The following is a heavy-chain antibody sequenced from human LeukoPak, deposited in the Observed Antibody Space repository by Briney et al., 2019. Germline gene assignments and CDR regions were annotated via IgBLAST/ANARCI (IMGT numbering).Heavy chain of an antibody. J-gene: IGHJ4*02. CDR1: GGTFSSYA. CDR2: IIPILGIA. Sequence: GASVKVSCKASGGTFSSYAISWVRQAPGQGLECMGRIIPILGIANYAQKFQGRVTITADKSTSTAYMELSSLRSEDTAVYYCASAYYYDSNDYWAQGTLVTVSS. V-gene: IGHV1-69*04. D-gene: IGHD3-22*01. CDR3: ASAYYYDSNDY.